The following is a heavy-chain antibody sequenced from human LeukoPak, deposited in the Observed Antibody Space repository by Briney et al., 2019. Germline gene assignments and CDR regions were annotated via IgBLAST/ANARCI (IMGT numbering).Heavy chain of an antibody. CDR2: ISAYNGNT. CDR1: GYTFTSYG. J-gene: IGHJ3*02. D-gene: IGHD5-12*01. Sequence: ASVKVSCKASGYTFTSYGISWVRQAPGQGLEWMGWISAYNGNTNYAQKLQGRVTMTTDTSTSTAYMELRSLRSDDTAVYYCAREMVATISGDAFDIWGQGTMVTVSS. V-gene: IGHV1-18*01. CDR3: AREMVATISGDAFDI.